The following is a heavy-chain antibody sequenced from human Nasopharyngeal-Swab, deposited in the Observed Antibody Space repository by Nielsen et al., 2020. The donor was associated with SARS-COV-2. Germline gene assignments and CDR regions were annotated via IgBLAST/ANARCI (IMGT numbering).Heavy chain of an antibody. Sequence: GESLKISCAASGFTFSSYAMSWVRQAPGKGLEWVSAISGSGGSTYYADSVEGRFTISRDNSKNTLYLQMNSLRAEDTAVYYCAKDYGDYPWYFDYWGQGTLVTVSS. CDR2: ISGSGGST. CDR1: GFTFSSYA. CDR3: AKDYGDYPWYFDY. V-gene: IGHV3-23*01. J-gene: IGHJ4*02. D-gene: IGHD4-17*01.